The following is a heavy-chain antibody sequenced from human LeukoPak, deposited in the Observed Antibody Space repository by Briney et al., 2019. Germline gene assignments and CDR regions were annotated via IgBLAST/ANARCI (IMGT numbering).Heavy chain of an antibody. V-gene: IGHV3-23*01. Sequence: TGGSLRLSCAASGFTFSSYAMSWVRQAPGKGLEWVSAISGSGGSTYYADSVKGRFTISRDNSKNTLYLQMNSLRAEDTAVYYCTKDFTFVSYDSSGYNGYWGQGTLVTVSS. D-gene: IGHD3-22*01. J-gene: IGHJ4*02. CDR2: ISGSGGST. CDR3: TKDFTFVSYDSSGYNGY. CDR1: GFTFSSYA.